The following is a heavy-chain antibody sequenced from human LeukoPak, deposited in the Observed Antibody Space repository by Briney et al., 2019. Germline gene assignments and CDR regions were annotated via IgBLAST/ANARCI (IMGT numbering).Heavy chain of an antibody. J-gene: IGHJ5*02. CDR3: ARVWWTIAMVRGADWFDP. CDR1: GGTFTNYA. Sequence: ASVKVSCKASGGTFTNYAINWVRQAPGQGLEWMGRIIPILDVTNYAQKFQGRVTMTTDTSTSTAYMELRSLRSDDTAVYYCARVWWTIAMVRGADWFDPWGQGTLVTVSS. V-gene: IGHV1-69*04. CDR2: IIPILDVT. D-gene: IGHD3-10*01.